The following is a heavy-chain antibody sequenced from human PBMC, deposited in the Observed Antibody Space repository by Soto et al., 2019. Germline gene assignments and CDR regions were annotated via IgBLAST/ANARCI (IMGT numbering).Heavy chain of an antibody. Sequence: SETLSLTCTVSGGSISSYYWSWIRQPPGKGLEWIGYIYYSGSTNYNPSLKSRVTISVDTSKNQFSLKLSSVAAADTAVYYCARVISLCFGYYTYYYGMDVWGQGTTVTVSS. CDR1: GGSISSYY. V-gene: IGHV4-59*01. CDR3: ARVISLCFGYYTYYYGMDV. D-gene: IGHD3-3*01. CDR2: IYYSGST. J-gene: IGHJ6*02.